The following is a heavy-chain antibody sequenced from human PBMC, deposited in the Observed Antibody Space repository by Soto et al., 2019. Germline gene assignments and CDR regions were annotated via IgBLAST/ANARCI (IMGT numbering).Heavy chain of an antibody. V-gene: IGHV3-23*01. J-gene: IGHJ4*02. D-gene: IGHD3-10*01. CDR1: GFTFRTYA. CDR2: ITGNGGST. Sequence: EVQLLESGGGLVQPGGSLRLSCAASGFTFRTYAMNWVRQAPGKGLEWVSGITGNGGSTYSADSVKGRFTISRDNSENTLYLQINNLRAEDTAVYYCAKVPGSYYFGSGRSVFDYWGQGTLVIVSS. CDR3: AKVPGSYYFGSGRSVFDY.